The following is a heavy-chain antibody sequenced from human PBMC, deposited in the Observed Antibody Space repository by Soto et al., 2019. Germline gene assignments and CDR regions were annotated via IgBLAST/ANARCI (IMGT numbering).Heavy chain of an antibody. J-gene: IGHJ6*02. Sequence: PSETLSLTCAVYGGSFSGYYWSWIRQPPGKGLEWIGEISHSGSTNYNPSLKSRVTISVDTSKNQFSLKLSSVTAADTAVYYCASSYSSGWYYYYGMDVWGQGTTVTVSS. CDR2: ISHSGST. V-gene: IGHV4-34*01. CDR3: ASSYSSGWYYYYGMDV. D-gene: IGHD6-19*01. CDR1: GGSFSGYY.